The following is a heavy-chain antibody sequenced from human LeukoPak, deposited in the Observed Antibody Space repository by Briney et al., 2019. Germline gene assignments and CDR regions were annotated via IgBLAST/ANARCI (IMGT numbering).Heavy chain of an antibody. CDR3: ARDTIAVAGLGY. V-gene: IGHV1-2*02. CDR1: GYTFTGYY. Sequence: ASVKVSCKASGYTFTGYYMHWVRQAPGQGLEWMGWINPNSGGTNYARKLQGRVTMTTDTSTSTAYMELRSLRSDDMAVYYCARDTIAVAGLGYWGQGTLVTVSS. D-gene: IGHD6-19*01. CDR2: INPNSGGT. J-gene: IGHJ4*02.